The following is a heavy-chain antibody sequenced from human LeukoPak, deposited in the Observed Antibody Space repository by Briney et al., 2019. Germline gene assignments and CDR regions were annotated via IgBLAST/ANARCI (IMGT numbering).Heavy chain of an antibody. CDR2: SHYSGST. D-gene: IGHD4-17*01. CDR3: AKHRTVTIDFDW. V-gene: IGHV4-59*08. CDR1: GVSIRSHY. J-gene: IGHJ4*02. Sequence: SETRSLTCTISGVSIRSHYWSWIRQPPGKGLEWIGFSHYSGSTSYNPSLKSRVTMSVETSKNQFSLELSSVTAADTAVYYCAKHRTVTIDFDWWGQGTLVTVSS.